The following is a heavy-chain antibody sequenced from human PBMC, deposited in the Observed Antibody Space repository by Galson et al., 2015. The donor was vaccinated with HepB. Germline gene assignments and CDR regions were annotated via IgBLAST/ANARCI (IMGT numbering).Heavy chain of an antibody. D-gene: IGHD3-9*01. V-gene: IGHV3-30*04. CDR3: ARDYQYGYDILTGYYTGRLDY. CDR1: GFTFSSYA. CDR2: ISYDGSNK. Sequence: SLRLSCAASGFTFSSYAMHWVRQAPGKGPEWVAVISYDGSNKYYADSVKGRFTISRDNSKNTLYLQMNSLRAEDTAVYYCARDYQYGYDILTGYYTGRLDYWGQGTLVTVSS. J-gene: IGHJ4*02.